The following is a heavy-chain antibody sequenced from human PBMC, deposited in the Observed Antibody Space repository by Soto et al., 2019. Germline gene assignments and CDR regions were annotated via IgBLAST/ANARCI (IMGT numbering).Heavy chain of an antibody. CDR2: IYYSGST. V-gene: IGHV4-31*03. D-gene: IGHD3-3*01. J-gene: IGHJ4*02. CDR3: ARILYYDFWSGYYPYYFDY. Sequence: TLSLTCTVSGGSISSGGYYWSWIRQHPGKGLEWIGYIYYSGSTYYNPSLKSRVTISVDTSKNQFSLKLSSVTAADTAVYCCARILYYDFWSGYYPYYFDYWGQGTLVTVSS. CDR1: GGSISSGGYY.